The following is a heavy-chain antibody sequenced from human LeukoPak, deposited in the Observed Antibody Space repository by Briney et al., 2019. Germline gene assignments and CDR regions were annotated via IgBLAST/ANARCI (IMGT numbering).Heavy chain of an antibody. J-gene: IGHJ3*02. CDR1: GFTFDDYA. V-gene: IGHV3-9*03. CDR2: ISWNSGSI. CDR3: AKGRGVVTAEGAFDI. D-gene: IGHD2-21*02. Sequence: QSGGSLRLSRAASGFTFDDYAMHWVRQAPGKGLEWVSGISWNSGSIGYADSVKGRFTISRDNAKNSLYLQMNSLRAEDMALYYCAKGRGVVTAEGAFDIWGQGTMVTVSS.